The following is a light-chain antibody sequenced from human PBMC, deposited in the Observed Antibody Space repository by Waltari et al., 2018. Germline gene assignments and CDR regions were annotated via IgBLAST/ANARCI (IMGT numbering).Light chain of an antibody. CDR1: QSLVYSDGNTY. CDR3: MQGTHWPYT. J-gene: IGKJ2*01. CDR2: EVS. Sequence: DVVMTQSPLSLPVTLGQPASISCRSSQSLVYSDGNTYLNWFQHRPGQSPRRLIYEVSNRDSGVPDRFTGSGSGTDFTLKISRVEAEDVGLYFCMQGTHWPYTFDQGTKLEIK. V-gene: IGKV2-30*01.